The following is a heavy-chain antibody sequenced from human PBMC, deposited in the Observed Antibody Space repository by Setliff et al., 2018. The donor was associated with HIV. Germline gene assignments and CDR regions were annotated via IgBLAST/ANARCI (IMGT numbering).Heavy chain of an antibody. V-gene: IGHV1-18*01. CDR2: ISPNFGHT. CDR1: GYTFTTYG. D-gene: IGHD6-19*01. Sequence: ASVKVSCKASGYTFTTYGISWVRQAPGHGLEWMGWISPNFGHTNYAQNFLGRVTLTIDTSTSRAYMGLRSLRSDDTAVYFCARLGSGWSDSYYYAMDIWGQGTTVTVSS. CDR3: ARLGSGWSDSYYYAMDI. J-gene: IGHJ6*02.